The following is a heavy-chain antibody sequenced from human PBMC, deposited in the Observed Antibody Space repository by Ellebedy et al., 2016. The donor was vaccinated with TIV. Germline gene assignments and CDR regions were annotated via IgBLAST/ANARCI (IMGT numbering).Heavy chain of an antibody. CDR3: ARGGVSGSYDY. CDR1: GLSFGSQS. CDR2: ISSSGNTQ. V-gene: IGHV3-48*02. Sequence: PGGSLRLSCAASGLSFGSQSMNWVRQAPGKGLEWVSYISSSGNTQYYAQSVKGRFTISRDNAKNSLYLQMNSLRDDDTAVYYCARGGVSGSYDYWGQGTLVTVSS. J-gene: IGHJ4*02. D-gene: IGHD1-26*01.